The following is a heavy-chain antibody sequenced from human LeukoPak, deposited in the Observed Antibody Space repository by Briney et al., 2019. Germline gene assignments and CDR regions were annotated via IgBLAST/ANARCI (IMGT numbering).Heavy chain of an antibody. V-gene: IGHV3-21*01. D-gene: IGHD6-19*01. CDR1: GFTFSSYS. Sequence: PGGSLRLSCAASGFTFSSYSMNWVRQAPGKGLEWVSSISSSSSYIYYADSVKGRFTISRDNAKNSLYLQMNSLRAEDTAVYYCARDTKAQTFPQWLVPYYYYYMDVWGKGTTVTISS. J-gene: IGHJ6*03. CDR3: ARDTKAQTFPQWLVPYYYYYMDV. CDR2: ISSSSSYI.